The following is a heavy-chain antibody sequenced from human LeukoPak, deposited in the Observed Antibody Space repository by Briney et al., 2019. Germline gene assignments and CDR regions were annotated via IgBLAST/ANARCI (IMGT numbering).Heavy chain of an antibody. CDR2: IYPGDSDT. D-gene: IGHD2-21*01. V-gene: IGHV5-51*01. Sequence: GESLKISCKGSGYSFTSYWIGWVRQMPGKGLEWMGIIYPGDSDTRYSPSFQGQVTISADKSISTAYLQWSSLKASDTAMYYCARHRVPVVANHDAFDIWGQGTMVTVSS. J-gene: IGHJ3*02. CDR3: ARHRVPVVANHDAFDI. CDR1: GYSFTSYW.